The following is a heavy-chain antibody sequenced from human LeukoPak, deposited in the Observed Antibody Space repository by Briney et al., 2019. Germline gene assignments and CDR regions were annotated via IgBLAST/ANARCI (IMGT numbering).Heavy chain of an antibody. CDR2: IYYTGST. J-gene: IGHJ3*02. CDR3: ARSDYSGSGTYTEFDAFDI. Sequence: SETLSLTYTVSGGSISSYYWSWIRQPPGKGLEWIGYIYYTGSTSYNPSLKSRVTISMDTSKNQFSLKLSSVTAADSAVYYCARSDYSGSGTYTEFDAFDIWGQGPMVTVSS. CDR1: GGSISSYY. V-gene: IGHV4-59*01. D-gene: IGHD3-10*01.